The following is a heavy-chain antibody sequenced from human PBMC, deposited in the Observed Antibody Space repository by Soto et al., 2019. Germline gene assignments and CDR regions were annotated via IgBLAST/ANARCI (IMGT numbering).Heavy chain of an antibody. CDR3: ASRLPAMARYYYYYGMDV. J-gene: IGHJ6*02. D-gene: IGHD5-18*01. V-gene: IGHV4-34*01. CDR2: INHSGST. CDR1: GGSFSGYY. Sequence: QVQLQQWGAGLLKPSETLSLTCAVYGGSFSGYYWSWIRQPPGKGLEWIGEINHSGSTNYNPSLKSRVTISVDTSKNQFSLKLSSVTAADTAVYYCASRLPAMARYYYYYGMDVWGQGTTVTVSS.